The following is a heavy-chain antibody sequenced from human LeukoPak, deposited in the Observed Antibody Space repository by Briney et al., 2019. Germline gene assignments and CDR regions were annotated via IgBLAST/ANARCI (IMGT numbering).Heavy chain of an antibody. CDR2: ISYDGSNK. Sequence: PGGSLRLSCAASGFTFSSYAMHWVRQAPGKGLEWVAVISYDGSNKYYADSVKGRFTISRDNSKNTLYLQMNSLRAEDTAVYYCARDDSMTVVGGLDYWGQGTLVTVSS. J-gene: IGHJ4*02. CDR1: GFTFSSYA. D-gene: IGHD3-22*01. CDR3: ARDDSMTVVGGLDY. V-gene: IGHV3-30-3*01.